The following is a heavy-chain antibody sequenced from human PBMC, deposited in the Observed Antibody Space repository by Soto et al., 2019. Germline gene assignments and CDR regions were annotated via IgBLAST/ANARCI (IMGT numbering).Heavy chain of an antibody. Sequence: ASVKVSCKASGYTFTSYYMHWVRQAPGQGLEWMGIINPSGGSTSYAQKFQGRVTMTRDTSTSTVYMELSSLRSEDTAVYYCARDGLGYCSSTSCYSFDYWGQGTLVTVSS. D-gene: IGHD2-2*01. V-gene: IGHV1-46*01. CDR2: INPSGGST. CDR3: ARDGLGYCSSTSCYSFDY. CDR1: GYTFTSYY. J-gene: IGHJ4*02.